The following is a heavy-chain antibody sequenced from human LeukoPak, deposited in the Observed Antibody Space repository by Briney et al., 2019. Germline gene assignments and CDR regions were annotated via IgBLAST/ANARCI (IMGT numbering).Heavy chain of an antibody. J-gene: IGHJ4*02. V-gene: IGHV2-5*01. D-gene: IGHD5-18*01. CDR3: ARPRGYSYGYYY. CDR1: GFSLSTSGVG. CDR2: IYWNDDK. Sequence: ESGPTLVKPTQTLTLTRTFSGFSLSTSGVGVGWIRQPPGKALEWLALIYWNDDKRYSPSLKSRLTITKDTSKNQVVLTMTNMDPVDTATYYCARPRGYSYGYYYWGQGTLVTVSS.